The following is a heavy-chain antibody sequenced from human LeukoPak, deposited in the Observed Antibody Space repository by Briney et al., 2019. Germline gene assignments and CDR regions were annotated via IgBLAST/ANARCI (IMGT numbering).Heavy chain of an antibody. V-gene: IGHV1-18*01. Sequence: ASVKVSCKASGYTFTNYGISWVRQAPGQGLEWMGWISVYNGNTNYAQKLQGRVTMTADTSTTTAYMELRSLRSDDTAVYYCARGYCSSATCRHFNYWGQGALVTVSS. J-gene: IGHJ4*02. CDR1: GYTFTNYG. CDR3: ARGYCSSATCRHFNY. CDR2: ISVYNGNT. D-gene: IGHD2-2*01.